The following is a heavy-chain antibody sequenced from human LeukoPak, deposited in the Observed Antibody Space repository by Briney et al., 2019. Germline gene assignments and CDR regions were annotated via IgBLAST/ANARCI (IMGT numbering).Heavy chain of an antibody. J-gene: IGHJ5*02. CDR3: ARSGVTIFGVVKLAKGMGNWFDP. CDR2: IYHSGST. Sequence: PSGTLSLTCAVSGGSISSSNWWSWVRQPPGKGLEWIGEIYHSGSTNYNPSLKSRVTISVDKSKNQFSLKLSSVTAADTAVYYCARSGVTIFGVVKLAKGMGNWFDPWGQGTLVTVSS. V-gene: IGHV4-4*02. CDR1: GGSISSSNW. D-gene: IGHD3-3*01.